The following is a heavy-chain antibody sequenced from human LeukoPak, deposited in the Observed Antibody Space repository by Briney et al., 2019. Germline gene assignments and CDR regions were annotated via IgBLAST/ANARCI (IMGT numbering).Heavy chain of an antibody. Sequence: GGSLRLSCVASGFTFSSYNMNWVRQAPGRGLEWVSYISSSSGTIYYADSVKGRFTISRDNAKNSLYLQMNSLRAEDTAVYYCVRDGRGLGNYFDYWGQGTLVTVSS. CDR1: GFTFSSYN. D-gene: IGHD3-10*01. CDR3: VRDGRGLGNYFDY. CDR2: ISSSSGTI. V-gene: IGHV3-48*01. J-gene: IGHJ4*02.